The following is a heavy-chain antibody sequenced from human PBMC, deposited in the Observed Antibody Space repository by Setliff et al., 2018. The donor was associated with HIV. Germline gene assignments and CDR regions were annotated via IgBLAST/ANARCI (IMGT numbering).Heavy chain of an antibody. V-gene: IGHV3-74*03. Sequence: PGGSLRLSCAASGFTFNNYWMHWVRQAPGKGLMWVSRIHTDGTTTMYAGSVKGRFTISRDSAKSTLYLQMNSLRAEDTALYYCVRAKNWNDFDYWGQGTLVTVSS. D-gene: IGHD1-1*01. J-gene: IGHJ4*02. CDR3: VRAKNWNDFDY. CDR1: GFTFNNYW. CDR2: IHTDGTTT.